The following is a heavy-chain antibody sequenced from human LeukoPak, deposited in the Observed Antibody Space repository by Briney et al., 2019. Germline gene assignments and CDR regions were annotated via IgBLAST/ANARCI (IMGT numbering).Heavy chain of an antibody. CDR1: GFTFDITW. CDR2: RTSDGSST. D-gene: IGHD3-22*01. V-gene: IGHV3-74*03. J-gene: IGHJ3*02. CDR3: AKGIVVVISGNAFDI. Sequence: GGSLRLSCAASGFTFDITWLHWVRQPPGKGLVWVARRTSDGSSTTYAESVKGRFTISRDNAKNTLYLQMNSLRAEDTAVYYCAKGIVVVISGNAFDIWGQGTMVTVSS.